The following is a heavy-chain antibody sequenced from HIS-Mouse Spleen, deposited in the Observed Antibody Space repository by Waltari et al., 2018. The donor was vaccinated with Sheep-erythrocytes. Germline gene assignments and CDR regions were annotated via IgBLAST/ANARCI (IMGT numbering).Heavy chain of an antibody. Sequence: EVQLLESGGGLVQPGGSLRLSCAASGFTFSSYAMSWVRQAPGKGVGWVSASRGSGGSTYSADSVKGRFTISRDNSKNTLYLQMNSLRAEDTAVYYCAKDPFHSSGWAFDIWGQGTMVTVSS. J-gene: IGHJ3*02. D-gene: IGHD6-19*01. CDR3: AKDPFHSSGWAFDI. V-gene: IGHV3-23*01. CDR1: GFTFSSYA. CDR2: SRGSGGST.